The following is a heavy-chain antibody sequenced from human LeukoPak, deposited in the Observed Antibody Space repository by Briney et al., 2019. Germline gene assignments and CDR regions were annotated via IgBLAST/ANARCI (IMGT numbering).Heavy chain of an antibody. CDR2: INPNSGGT. V-gene: IGHV1-2*02. CDR3: ARERGSYYYYGMDV. CDR1: GYTFTGYY. Sequence: GASVKVSCKASGYTFTGYYMHWVRQAPGQGLEWMGWINPNSGGTNYAQKFQGRVTMTRDTSISTAYMELSRLRSDDTAVYYCARERGSYYYYGMDVWGQGTTVTVSS. J-gene: IGHJ6*02.